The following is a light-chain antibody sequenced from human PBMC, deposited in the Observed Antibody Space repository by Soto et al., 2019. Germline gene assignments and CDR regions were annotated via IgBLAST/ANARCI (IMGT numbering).Light chain of an antibody. CDR2: KAS. V-gene: IGKV1-5*03. CDR1: QSIITW. Sequence: IQLPQSPSTLSASVGDRVTITGRASQSIITWLAWYQQEPGKAPKLLIHKASSLQSGVPSRFSGSGSGTDFTLTISSLHPDDFATYYCQQYNSYSPTFGQGTKVDIK. J-gene: IGKJ1*01. CDR3: QQYNSYSPT.